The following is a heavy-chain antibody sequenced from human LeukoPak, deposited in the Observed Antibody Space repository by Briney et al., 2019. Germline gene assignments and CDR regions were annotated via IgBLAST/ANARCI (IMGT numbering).Heavy chain of an antibody. CDR1: GGSISSYY. Sequence: SETLSLTCTVSGGSISSYYWSWIRQPPGKGLEWIGYIYYSGSTNYNASLKSRVTISVDTSKNQFSLKLSSVTAADTAVYYCARGAVTGLVRGVNAFDIWGQGTMVTVSS. CDR2: IYYSGST. V-gene: IGHV4-59*01. J-gene: IGHJ3*02. CDR3: ARGAVTGLVRGVNAFDI. D-gene: IGHD6-19*01.